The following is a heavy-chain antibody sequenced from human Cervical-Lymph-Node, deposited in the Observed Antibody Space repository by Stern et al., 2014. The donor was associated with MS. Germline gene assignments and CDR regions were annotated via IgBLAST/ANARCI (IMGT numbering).Heavy chain of an antibody. CDR1: GFSVTNY. J-gene: IGHJ4*02. Sequence: EVQLVESGGGVIQPGGSLRLSCAVSGFSVTNYMSWVRQAPGKGLEWVSLIYSGGSTYYADSVKGRFTISRDSSKNTVYLQMNSLRAEDTAVYYCARFNWNDVPGVVYWGQGTLVTVSS. CDR2: IYSGGST. CDR3: ARFNWNDVPGVVY. V-gene: IGHV3-53*01. D-gene: IGHD1-20*01.